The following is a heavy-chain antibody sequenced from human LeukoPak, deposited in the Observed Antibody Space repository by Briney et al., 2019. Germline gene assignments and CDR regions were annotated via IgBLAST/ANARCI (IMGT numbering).Heavy chain of an antibody. CDR3: ARGGAVAGTPTYFDY. Sequence: GGSLRLSCAASGFTFSSSQMNWVRQAPGKGLEWVSYISSSGSTIYYADSVKGRFTISRDNAKNSLYLQMNSLRAEDTAVYYCARGGAVAGTPTYFDYWGQGTLVTVSS. D-gene: IGHD6-19*01. V-gene: IGHV3-48*03. CDR1: GFTFSSSQ. CDR2: ISSSGSTI. J-gene: IGHJ4*02.